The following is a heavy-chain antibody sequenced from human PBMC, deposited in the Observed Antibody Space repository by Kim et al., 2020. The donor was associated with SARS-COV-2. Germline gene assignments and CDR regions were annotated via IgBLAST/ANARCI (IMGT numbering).Heavy chain of an antibody. D-gene: IGHD5-18*01. V-gene: IGHV3-21*01. J-gene: IGHJ4*02. CDR2: ISSSSSYI. CDR1: GFTFSSYS. CDR3: ARDGVTAMVMYY. Sequence: GGSLRLSCAASGFTFSSYSMNWVRQAPGKGLEWVSSISSSSSYIYYADSVKGRFTISRDNAKNSLYLQMNSLRAEDTAVYYCARDGVTAMVMYYWGQGTLVPVSS.